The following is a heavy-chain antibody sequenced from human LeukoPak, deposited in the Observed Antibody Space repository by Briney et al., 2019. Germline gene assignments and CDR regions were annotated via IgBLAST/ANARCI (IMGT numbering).Heavy chain of an antibody. CDR3: ASPIVGATSDY. J-gene: IGHJ4*02. Sequence: PGGSLRLSCAASGLTFSDYYMSWIRQAPGKGLEWVSYISSSGSTIYYADSVKGRFTISRDNAKNSLYLRMNSLRAEDTAVYYCASPIVGATSDYWGQGTLVTVSS. CDR2: ISSSGSTI. V-gene: IGHV3-11*01. CDR1: GLTFSDYY. D-gene: IGHD1-26*01.